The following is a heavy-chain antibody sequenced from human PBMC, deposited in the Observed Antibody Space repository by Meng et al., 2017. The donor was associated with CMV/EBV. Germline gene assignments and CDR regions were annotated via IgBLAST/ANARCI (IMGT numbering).Heavy chain of an antibody. CDR3: TASPGYDFYYDI. Sequence: GGSLRLSCAGSGLTLSTYGVTWVRQAPGGGLEWLTSSRLRAHDATPQYAASVYGRFAISRDDSRGIAYLYMNSLRIEDTGVYYCTASPGYDFYYDIWGPGTLVTVSS. CDR1: GLTLSTYG. CDR2: SRLRAHDATP. D-gene: IGHD3-9*01. V-gene: IGHV3-49*04. J-gene: IGHJ4*02.